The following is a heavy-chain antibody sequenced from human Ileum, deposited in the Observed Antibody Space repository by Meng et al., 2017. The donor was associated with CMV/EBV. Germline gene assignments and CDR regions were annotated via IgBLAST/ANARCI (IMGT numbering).Heavy chain of an antibody. CDR3: VPYSGSSFRFDP. D-gene: IGHD5-12*01. CDR1: GYTFTAYF. CDR2: IKFNSGVT. J-gene: IGHJ5*02. Sequence: ASVKVSCKASGYTFTAYFIQWMRQAPGQGLEWMGWIKFNSGVTNYAQKFQGRVTMTRDTSVSTAYIELNSLRSDDTAVDYCVPYSGSSFRFDPWGQGTLVTVSS. V-gene: IGHV1-2*02.